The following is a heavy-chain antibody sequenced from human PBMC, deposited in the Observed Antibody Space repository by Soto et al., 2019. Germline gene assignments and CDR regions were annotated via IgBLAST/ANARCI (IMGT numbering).Heavy chain of an antibody. V-gene: IGHV3-30*18. CDR2: ISYDGSNK. J-gene: IGHJ4*02. CDR3: AKALATIQDYSFDY. CDR1: GFTFSSYG. Sequence: GGSLRLSCAASGFTFSSYGMHWVRQAPGKGLEWVAVISYDGSNKYYADSVKGRFTISRDNSKNTLYLQMNSLRAEDTAVYYCAKALATIQDYSFDYWGQGTLVTVSS. D-gene: IGHD5-12*01.